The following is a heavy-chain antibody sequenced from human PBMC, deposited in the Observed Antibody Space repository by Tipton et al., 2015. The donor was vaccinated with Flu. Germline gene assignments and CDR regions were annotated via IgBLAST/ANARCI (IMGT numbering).Heavy chain of an antibody. D-gene: IGHD6-19*01. Sequence: SLRLSCAASGFTFSDFWMSWVRQAPGKGLEWVANIKQDGSEKYYVDSVKGRFTISRDNAKNSLYLQMNSLRAEDTAVYYCVRAIGVAASAWGQGTLVTVSS. V-gene: IGHV3-7*01. J-gene: IGHJ5*02. CDR1: GFTFSDFW. CDR3: VRAIGVAASA. CDR2: IKQDGSEK.